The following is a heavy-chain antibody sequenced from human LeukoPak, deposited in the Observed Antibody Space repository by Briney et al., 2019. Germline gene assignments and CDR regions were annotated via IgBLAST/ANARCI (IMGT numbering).Heavy chain of an antibody. CDR2: INHSGST. Sequence: SETLSLTCAVYGGSFSGYYWSWIRQPPGKGLEWIGEINHSGSTNYNPSLKSRVTISVDTSKNQFSLKLSSVTAADTAVYYCASSPYYYDSSGSEGDAFDIWGQGTMVTVSS. CDR3: ASSPYYYDSSGSEGDAFDI. D-gene: IGHD3-22*01. J-gene: IGHJ3*02. V-gene: IGHV4-34*01. CDR1: GGSFSGYY.